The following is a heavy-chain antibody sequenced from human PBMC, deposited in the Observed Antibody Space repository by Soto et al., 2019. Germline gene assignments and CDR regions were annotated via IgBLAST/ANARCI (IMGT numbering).Heavy chain of an antibody. CDR2: IKQDGSEK. D-gene: IGHD3-3*01. V-gene: IGHV3-7*01. CDR1: VFTFSSYW. CDR3: ARLRFLEWLSGTWFDP. Sequence: QAWGSLRISCASSVFTFSSYWMSWVRQAPGKGLEWVANIKQDGSEKYYVDSVKGRFSISRDNSKNTLYLQMNSLRAEDTAVYYCARLRFLEWLSGTWFDPWGQGTMVTVSS. J-gene: IGHJ5*02.